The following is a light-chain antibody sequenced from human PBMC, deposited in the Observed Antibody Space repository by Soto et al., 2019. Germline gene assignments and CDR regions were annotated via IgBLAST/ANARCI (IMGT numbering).Light chain of an antibody. CDR2: AAS. J-gene: IGKJ4*01. V-gene: IGKV3-15*01. CDR3: QQYANWPPVI. Sequence: ETVMTQSPATLSVSPGERVTLSCRASQSVSGKVAWYQQKPGQPPSLLIYAASTRATGIPARFSGSGSGTESTLTITSLQSEDFAVYYCQQYANWPPVIFGGGTKVDIK. CDR1: QSVSGK.